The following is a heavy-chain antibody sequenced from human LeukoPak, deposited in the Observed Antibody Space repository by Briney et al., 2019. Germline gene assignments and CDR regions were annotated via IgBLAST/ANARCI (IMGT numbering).Heavy chain of an antibody. D-gene: IGHD2-2*01. Sequence: SETLSLTCTVSGGSISSSTYYWGWIRQPPGKGLEWIGSIFYSGSTYYIPSLKSRITISVDTSKNQFSLKLSSVTAADTAVYYCARHCSSTTCYASNAFDFWGQGTMVTVPS. J-gene: IGHJ3*01. CDR1: GGSISSSTYY. CDR2: IFYSGST. CDR3: ARHCSSTTCYASNAFDF. V-gene: IGHV4-39*01.